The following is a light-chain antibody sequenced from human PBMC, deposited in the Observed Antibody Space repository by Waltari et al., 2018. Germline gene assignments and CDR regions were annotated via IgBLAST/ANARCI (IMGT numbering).Light chain of an antibody. CDR3: SSYVDSNNIL. Sequence: QSALTQPPSASGSPGPSVTISCTGVSSAVGGHTSVPWYQQHPGKAPKVMIYEVNNRPSGVPDRFSGSKSGNTASLTVSGLQAEDEASYYCSSYVDSNNILFGGGTKLTVL. V-gene: IGLV2-8*01. J-gene: IGLJ2*01. CDR2: EVN. CDR1: SSAVGGHTS.